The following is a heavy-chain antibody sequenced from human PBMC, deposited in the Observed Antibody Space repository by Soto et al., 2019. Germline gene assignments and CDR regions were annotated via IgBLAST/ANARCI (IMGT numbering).Heavy chain of an antibody. J-gene: IGHJ5*02. D-gene: IGHD1-20*01. V-gene: IGHV3-23*01. CDR3: AKDPRAVTGTTGWFDP. Sequence: EVQLLESGGGLVQPGGYLRLSCAASGLTFSSYAMSWVRQAPGKGLEWVSAISGSGGSTYYADSVKGRFTISRDNSKNTLYLQMNSLRAEDTAVYYCAKDPRAVTGTTGWFDPWGQGTLVTVSS. CDR1: GLTFSSYA. CDR2: ISGSGGST.